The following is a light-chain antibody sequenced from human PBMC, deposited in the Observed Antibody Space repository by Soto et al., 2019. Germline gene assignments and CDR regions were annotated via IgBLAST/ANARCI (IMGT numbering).Light chain of an antibody. CDR3: AAWDDSLNGPV. CDR1: SSNIGSNT. CDR2: SNN. V-gene: IGLV1-44*01. Sequence: QSALTQPPSASGTPGQRVTISCSGSSSNIGSNTVNWYQQLPGTAPKLLIYSNNQRPSGVPDRFSGSKSGTSASLAISGLQSEDEADYYCAAWDDSLNGPVFGGGPKLTVL. J-gene: IGLJ2*01.